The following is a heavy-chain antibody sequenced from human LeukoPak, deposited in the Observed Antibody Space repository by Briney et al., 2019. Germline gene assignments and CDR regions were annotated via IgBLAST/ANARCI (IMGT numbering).Heavy chain of an antibody. J-gene: IGHJ3*02. D-gene: IGHD3-10*01. V-gene: IGHV1-18*01. CDR1: GYTFTSYG. CDR3: ARAYPELWFGELLRTHDAFDI. Sequence: ASVKVSCKASGYTFTSYGISWVRQAPGQGLEWMGWISAYNGNTNYAQKLQGRVTMTTGTSTSTAYMELRSLRSDDTAVYYCARAYPELWFGELLRTHDAFDIWGQGTMVTVSS. CDR2: ISAYNGNT.